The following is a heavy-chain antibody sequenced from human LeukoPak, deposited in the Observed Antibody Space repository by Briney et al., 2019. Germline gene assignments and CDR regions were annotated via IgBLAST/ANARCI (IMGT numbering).Heavy chain of an antibody. CDR3: ARVIGSGSSFLYYYYYMDV. D-gene: IGHD6-6*01. CDR2: IYHSGST. V-gene: IGHV4-38-2*01. J-gene: IGHJ6*03. Sequence: SETLSLTCAVSGYSISSGYYWGWIRQPPGKGLEWIGSIYHSGSTYYNPSLKSRVTISVDTSKNQFSLKLSSVTAADTAVYYCARVIGSGSSFLYYYYYMDVWGKGTTVTVSS. CDR1: GYSISSGYY.